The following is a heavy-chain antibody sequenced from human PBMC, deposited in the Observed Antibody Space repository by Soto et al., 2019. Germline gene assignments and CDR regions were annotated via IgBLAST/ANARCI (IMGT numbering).Heavy chain of an antibody. CDR1: GFTFGDYA. CDR2: IRSKAYGGTT. CDR3: SAHRSSLTMRRLFIRGDFHHNRLSF. Sequence: GGSLRLSCTSSGFTFGDYALSWFRQAPGKALEWVGFIRSKAYGGTTEYAASVKARFTISRDDSESIAYLQMNSLKTEDTAVYYCSAHRSSLTMRRLFIRGDFHHNRLSFCGQGSTVPGSS. D-gene: IGHD3-22*01. V-gene: IGHV3-49*03. J-gene: IGHJ6*02.